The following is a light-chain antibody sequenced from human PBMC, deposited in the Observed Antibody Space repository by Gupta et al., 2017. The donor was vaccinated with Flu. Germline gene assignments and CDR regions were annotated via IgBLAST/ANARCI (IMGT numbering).Light chain of an antibody. J-gene: IGKJ5*01. V-gene: IGKV3-11*01. Sequence: GERAPLSCRASQTVGRFIVLYQQKPGQAPRLLISAASPRATGIPARFGGGGSGTDFTLPISRLEPEDLAVYFCQQCADWPMTFGQGTRLEIK. CDR2: AAS. CDR1: QTVGRF. CDR3: QQCADWPMT.